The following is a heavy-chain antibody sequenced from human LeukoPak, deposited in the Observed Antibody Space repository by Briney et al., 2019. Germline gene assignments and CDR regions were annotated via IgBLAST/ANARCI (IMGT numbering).Heavy chain of an antibody. Sequence: GGSLRLSCAVSGFTFSNYSMNWVRQTPGKGLEGIAYIIDSGKTVYYADSVKGRFTISRDNAKNSLYLQMNSLRAEDTAVYYCARADSTMVVWYFDYWGQGALVTVSS. CDR2: IIDSGKTV. V-gene: IGHV3-48*01. D-gene: IGHD3-22*01. CDR1: GFTFSNYS. J-gene: IGHJ4*02. CDR3: ARADSTMVVWYFDY.